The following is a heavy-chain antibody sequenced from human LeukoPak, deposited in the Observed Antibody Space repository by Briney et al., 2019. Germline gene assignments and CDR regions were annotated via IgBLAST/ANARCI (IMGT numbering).Heavy chain of an antibody. CDR2: IKQDGSEK. V-gene: IGHV3-7*03. CDR3: ARHSGSYFALDY. D-gene: IGHD1-26*01. Sequence: GGSLRLSCAASGFTFSSYWMSWVRQAPWNGLEWVANIKQDGSEKYYVDSVKDRFIISRDSAKNSLYLQMSSLRPEDTAVYYCARHSGSYFALDYWGQGTLVTVSS. J-gene: IGHJ4*02. CDR1: GFTFSSYW.